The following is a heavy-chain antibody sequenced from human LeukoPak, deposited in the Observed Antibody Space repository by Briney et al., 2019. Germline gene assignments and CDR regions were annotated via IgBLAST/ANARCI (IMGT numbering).Heavy chain of an antibody. V-gene: IGHV3-9*01. D-gene: IGHD6-19*01. CDR3: AKTQAVTGYGDWFDP. CDR2: INWNSDNI. Sequence: PGGSLRLSCAASGFTFDDYAMHWVRQAPGKGLEWVSGINWNSDNIGYADSVKGRFTISRDNAKNSLYLQMNSLTTEDTALYYCAKTQAVTGYGDWFDPWGQGTLVTVSS. CDR1: GFTFDDYA. J-gene: IGHJ5*02.